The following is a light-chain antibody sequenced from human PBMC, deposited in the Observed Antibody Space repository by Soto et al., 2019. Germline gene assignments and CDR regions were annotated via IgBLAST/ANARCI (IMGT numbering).Light chain of an antibody. J-gene: IGLJ2*01. CDR3: AAWDDSLNGVV. CDR1: GSNIGSNA. V-gene: IGLV1-44*01. CDR2: RSY. Sequence: QAVVTQPPSASGTPGQRVTFSCSGSGSNIGSNAVNWYQQLPGAAPKLLIYRSYQRPSGVPDRFSGSKSGTSASLAISGLQPEDDADYYCAAWDDSLNGVVFGGGTKLTVL.